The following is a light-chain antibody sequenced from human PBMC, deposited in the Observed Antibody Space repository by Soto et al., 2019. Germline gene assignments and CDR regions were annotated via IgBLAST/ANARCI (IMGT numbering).Light chain of an antibody. Sequence: DIQMTQSPSSVSASVGDRVTITCRASQAIINYLAWYQQKPGKAPKLLISTTSTLQSGVPSRFSGSTSGTHFTLTISSLQSEDFATYYCQQAYSLPFAFGQGTRVEIK. V-gene: IGKV1-12*01. CDR2: TTS. CDR1: QAIINY. CDR3: QQAYSLPFA. J-gene: IGKJ5*01.